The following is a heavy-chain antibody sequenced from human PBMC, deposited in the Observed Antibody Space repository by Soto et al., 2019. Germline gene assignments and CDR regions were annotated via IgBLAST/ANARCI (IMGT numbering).Heavy chain of an antibody. CDR2: IYYSGST. V-gene: IGHV4-39*01. D-gene: IGHD1-26*01. Sequence: SETLSLTCTFSVGSISSSSYYCGWIRQPPWKGLEWIGSIYYSGSTYYNPSLKSRVTISVDTSKNQFSLKLSSVTAADTAVYYCARPLGVGATKYNWFEPWGQATLVSVS. J-gene: IGHJ5*02. CDR1: VGSISSSSYY. CDR3: ARPLGVGATKYNWFEP.